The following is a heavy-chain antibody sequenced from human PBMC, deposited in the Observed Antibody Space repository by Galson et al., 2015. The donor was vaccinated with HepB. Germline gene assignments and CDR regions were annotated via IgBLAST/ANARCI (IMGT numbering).Heavy chain of an antibody. CDR1: GFSISSYA. CDR2: ISGSGGST. D-gene: IGHD3-22*01. CDR3: AKGAYYYDSSDYFDD. Sequence: SLRLSCAASGFSISSYAMSWVRQAPGKGLEWVSGISGSGGSTYYADSVKGRFTISRDNSKNTLYLQMNSLRAEDTAVYYCAKGAYYYDSSDYFDDWGQGTLVTVSS. J-gene: IGHJ4*02. V-gene: IGHV3-23*01.